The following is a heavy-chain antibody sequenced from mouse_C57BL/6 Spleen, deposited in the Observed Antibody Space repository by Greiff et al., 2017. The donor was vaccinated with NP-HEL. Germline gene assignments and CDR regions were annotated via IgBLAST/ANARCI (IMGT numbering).Heavy chain of an antibody. Sequence: VQLQQSGAELVKPGASVKLSCTASGFNIKDYYMHWVKQRTEQGLEWIGRIDPEDGETKYVPKFQGKATITADTSSNTAYLQLSSLTSEDTAVYYCARSKYYYGSSLYYFDYWGQGTTLTVSS. V-gene: IGHV14-2*01. CDR1: GFNIKDYY. CDR2: IDPEDGET. D-gene: IGHD1-1*01. J-gene: IGHJ2*01. CDR3: ARSKYYYGSSLYYFDY.